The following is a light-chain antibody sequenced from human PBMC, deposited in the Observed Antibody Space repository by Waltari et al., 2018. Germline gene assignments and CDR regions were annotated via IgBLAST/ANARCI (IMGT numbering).Light chain of an antibody. CDR3: QHHVRLPAT. Sequence: IVLTQSPGTLSLSPGGRATLPCRASQNICNNLAWYQQKPGQAPRLLIYGASSRAAGIPYRFSGSVSGADFSLTISRLEPEDFAVYYCQHHVRLPATFGHGTKV. V-gene: IGKV3-20*01. J-gene: IGKJ1*01. CDR2: GAS. CDR1: QNICNN.